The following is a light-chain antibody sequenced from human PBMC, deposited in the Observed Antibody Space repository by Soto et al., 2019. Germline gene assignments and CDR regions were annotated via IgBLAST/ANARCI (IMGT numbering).Light chain of an antibody. V-gene: IGKV3-15*01. J-gene: IGKJ1*01. CDR1: QSVSSN. Sequence: EMVMTQSPATLSVSPGERATLSCRASQSVSSNLAWYQQKPGQAPRLLIYGASTRATGSPARFGGSGSGTEFTLTITSLQSEDFAVYYCQQYNNWPPWTFGQGTKVEIK. CDR2: GAS. CDR3: QQYNNWPPWT.